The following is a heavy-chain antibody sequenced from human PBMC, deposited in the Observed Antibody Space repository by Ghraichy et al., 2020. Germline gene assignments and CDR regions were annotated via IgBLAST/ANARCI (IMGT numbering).Heavy chain of an antibody. J-gene: IGHJ6*02. CDR3: ARGMDSGYVYYYYGMDV. CDR1: GYTFTGYY. Sequence: ASVQVSCKASGYTFTGYYMHWVRQAPGQGLEWMGWINPNSGGTNYAQKFQGWVTMTRDTSISTAYMELSRLRSDDTAVYYCARGMDSGYVYYYYGMDVWGQGTTVTVSS. V-gene: IGHV1-2*04. CDR2: INPNSGGT. D-gene: IGHD5-12*01.